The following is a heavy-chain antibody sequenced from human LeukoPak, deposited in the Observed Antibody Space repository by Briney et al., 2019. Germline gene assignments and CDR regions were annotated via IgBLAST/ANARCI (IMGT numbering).Heavy chain of an antibody. Sequence: GGSLRLSCAASGFTFSSYEMNWVRQAPGKGLEWVSYITSSGNTAYYADSVKGRFTISRDNVKNSLYLQMNSLRAEDTAVYYCAREPAVVSYIDCWGQGTLVTVS. CDR3: AREPAVVSYIDC. J-gene: IGHJ4*02. CDR2: ITSSGNTA. V-gene: IGHV3-48*03. CDR1: GFTFSSYE. D-gene: IGHD6-19*01.